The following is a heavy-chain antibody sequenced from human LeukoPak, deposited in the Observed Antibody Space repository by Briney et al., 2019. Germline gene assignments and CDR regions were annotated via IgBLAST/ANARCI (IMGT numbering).Heavy chain of an antibody. CDR2: INPNSGGT. D-gene: IGHD5-12*01. Sequence: ASVKVSCKASGYTFTDYYIHWVRQAPGQGLEWMGWINPNSGGTKYAQKFQGRVTMTTDTSISTAYTEMSRLTSDDTAVYYCARDAHNGYEFHDWFDPWGQGALVTVSS. J-gene: IGHJ5*02. V-gene: IGHV1-2*02. CDR3: ARDAHNGYEFHDWFDP. CDR1: GYTFTDYY.